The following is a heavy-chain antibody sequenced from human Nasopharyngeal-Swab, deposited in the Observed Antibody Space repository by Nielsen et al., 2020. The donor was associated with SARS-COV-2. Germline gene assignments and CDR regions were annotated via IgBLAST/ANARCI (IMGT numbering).Heavy chain of an antibody. D-gene: IGHD4-17*01. V-gene: IGHV4-39*07. CDR1: GASISNRTYY. CDR3: VRDESGDYLGLPFDS. Sequence: SETLSLTCIVSGASISNRTYYWGWILQSPEKGLQWIGTVFYTGTYYNPSLQSRVTISVDTSKNQFSLKLTSVTAADTAVYYCVRDESGDYLGLPFDSWGPGTLVTVSS. J-gene: IGHJ4*02. CDR2: VFYTGT.